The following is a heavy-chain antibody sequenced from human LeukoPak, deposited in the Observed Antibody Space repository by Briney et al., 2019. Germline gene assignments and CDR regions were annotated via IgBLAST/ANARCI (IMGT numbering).Heavy chain of an antibody. V-gene: IGHV1-2*02. CDR1: GYPFTDYY. D-gene: IGHD1-26*01. CDR3: ARVNVDGATRVDY. CDR2: INPHSGGT. Sequence: RASVKVSCKASGYPFTDYYIHWVRQAPGQGLEWMGWINPHSGGTNYAQKFKGRITMTRDTSINTAYIDLARLRSDDAAVYFCARVNVDGATRVDYWGQGTLVTVSS. J-gene: IGHJ4*02.